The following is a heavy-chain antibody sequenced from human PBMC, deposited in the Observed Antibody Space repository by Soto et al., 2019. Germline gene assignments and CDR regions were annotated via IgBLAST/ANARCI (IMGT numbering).Heavy chain of an antibody. CDR2: IYYSGST. CDR1: GGSISSYY. Sequence: SETLSLTCSVSGGSISSYYWSWIRQPPGKGLEWIGYIYYSGSTNYNPSLKSRVTISVDTSKNQFSLKLSSVTAADTAVYYCERRYGGTLDYWGQGTLVTVSS. V-gene: IGHV4-59*08. CDR3: ERRYGGTLDY. D-gene: IGHD4-17*01. J-gene: IGHJ4*02.